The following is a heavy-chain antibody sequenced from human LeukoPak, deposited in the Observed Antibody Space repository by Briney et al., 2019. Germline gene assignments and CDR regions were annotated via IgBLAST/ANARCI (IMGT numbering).Heavy chain of an antibody. V-gene: IGHV3-21*01. CDR3: ASDILTGYYVDY. D-gene: IGHD3-9*01. J-gene: IGHJ4*02. CDR2: ISSSSSYI. Sequence: KSGGSLRLSCAASGFTFSSYSMNWVRQAPGKGLEWVSSISSSSSYIYYADSVKGRFTISRDSAKNSLYLQMNSLRAEDTAVYYCASDILTGYYVDYWGQGTLVTVSS. CDR1: GFTFSSYS.